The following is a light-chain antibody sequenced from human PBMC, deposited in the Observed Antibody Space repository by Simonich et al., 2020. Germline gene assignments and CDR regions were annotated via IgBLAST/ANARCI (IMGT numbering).Light chain of an antibody. CDR2: EGS. Sequence: QSALTQPASVSGSPGQSITISCTGTSSDVGGYNYVSWYQQHPGKAPKLMIYEGSTRPSGVSNRFSGSKSGNTASLTISGLQAEDEADYYCCSYAGSSTVVFGGGTKLTVL. J-gene: IGLJ2*01. V-gene: IGLV2-23*01. CDR1: SSDVGGYNY. CDR3: CSYAGSSTVV.